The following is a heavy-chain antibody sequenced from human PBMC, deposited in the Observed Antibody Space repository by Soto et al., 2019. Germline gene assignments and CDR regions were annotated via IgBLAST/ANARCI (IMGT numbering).Heavy chain of an antibody. D-gene: IGHD2-2*01. Sequence: QVQLVQSGAEVKKPGSSVKVSCKASGGTFSSYAISWVRQAPGQGLEWMGGIIPIFGTANYAQKFQGRVTITADESASIAYMELSSLRSEDTAVYYCARDGEYCISSSCYAYYYGMDVWGQGTTVTVSS. V-gene: IGHV1-69*12. J-gene: IGHJ6*02. CDR1: GGTFSSYA. CDR3: ARDGEYCISSSCYAYYYGMDV. CDR2: IIPIFGTA.